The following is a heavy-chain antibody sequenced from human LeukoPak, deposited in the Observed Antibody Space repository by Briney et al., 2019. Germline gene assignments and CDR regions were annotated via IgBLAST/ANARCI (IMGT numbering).Heavy chain of an antibody. CDR1: GYTFTGYC. V-gene: IGHV1-2*02. D-gene: IGHD2-15*01. Sequence: GASVKVSCKASGYTFTGYCMHWVRQAPGQGLEWMGWINPTSGGTNYAQKFQGRVTMTRDTSISTAYMELSRLRADDTAVYYCARAAYCSGDSCYNFDCWGQGTLVTVSS. CDR2: INPTSGGT. CDR3: ARAAYCSGDSCYNFDC. J-gene: IGHJ4*02.